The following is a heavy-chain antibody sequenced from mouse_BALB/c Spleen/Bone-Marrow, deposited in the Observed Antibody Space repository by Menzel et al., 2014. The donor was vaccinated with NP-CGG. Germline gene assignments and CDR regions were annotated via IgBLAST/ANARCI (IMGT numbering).Heavy chain of an antibody. CDR2: IYPGNSDT. V-gene: IGHV1-5*01. CDR3: TRSMGFYYAMDY. Sequence: EVQLQQSGTVLARPGASVKMSCKASGYTFTIYWMHWVEQRPGQGLEWIGAIYPGNSDTSYNQKFKGKAKLTAVTSTSTAYMELSSLTNEDSAVYYCTRSMGFYYAMDYWGQGTSVTVSS. CDR1: GYTFTIYW. J-gene: IGHJ4*01. D-gene: IGHD2-3*01.